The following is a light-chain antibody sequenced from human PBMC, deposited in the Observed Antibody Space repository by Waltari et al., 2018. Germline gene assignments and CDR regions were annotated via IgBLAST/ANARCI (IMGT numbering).Light chain of an antibody. Sequence: QRPVHRDGNTTLTWFHQRPGRFPSRLMYQCPRPWSGVPDRFSGSGSGSGFTLKISRVEAEDVGVDCCMQGAHWPRTVGHWTKLEI. V-gene: IGKV2-30*02. CDR2: QCP. J-gene: IGKJ2*01. CDR1: QRPVHRDGNTT. CDR3: MQGAHWPRT.